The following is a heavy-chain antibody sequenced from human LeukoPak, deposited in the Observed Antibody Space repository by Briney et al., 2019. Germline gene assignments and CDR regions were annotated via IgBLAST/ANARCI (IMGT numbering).Heavy chain of an antibody. J-gene: IGHJ4*02. CDR1: GGSISSYY. V-gene: IGHV4-59*01. Sequence: SETLSLTCTVSGGSISSYYWSWIRQPPGKGLEWIGYIYYSGSTNYNPSLKSRVTISVDTSKNQFSLKLSSVTAADTAVYYCARDRNYYHRWGQGTLVTVSS. D-gene: IGHD3-10*01. CDR3: ARDRNYYHR. CDR2: IYYSGST.